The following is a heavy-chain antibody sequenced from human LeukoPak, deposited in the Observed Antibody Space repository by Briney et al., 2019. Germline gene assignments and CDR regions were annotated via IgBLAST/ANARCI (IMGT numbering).Heavy chain of an antibody. CDR1: GYTFTGYY. Sequence: GATVKVSCKASGYTFTGYYMHWVRQAPGQGLEWMGWINPNTGETNSAQKFQGRVTMTRDTTINTAYMELPRLTSDDTAVYYCASYPRYSSTPPFDYWGQGTLVTVSS. D-gene: IGHD2-2*01. CDR2: INPNTGET. J-gene: IGHJ4*02. CDR3: ASYPRYSSTPPFDY. V-gene: IGHV1-2*02.